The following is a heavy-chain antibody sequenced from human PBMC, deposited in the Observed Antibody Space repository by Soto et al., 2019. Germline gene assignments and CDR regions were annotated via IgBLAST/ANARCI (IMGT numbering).Heavy chain of an antibody. V-gene: IGHV1-69*13. CDR2: IIPIFGTA. CDR3: ARDKAYDPDSGGYLPHYFDY. Sequence: SVKVSFKASGGTFSSYAISWVRQAPGQGLEWMGGIIPIFGTANYAQKFQGRVTITADESTSTAYMELSSLRSEDTAVYYCARDKAYDPDSGGYLPHYFDYWGQGTLVTVSS. J-gene: IGHJ4*02. CDR1: GGTFSSYA. D-gene: IGHD3-22*01.